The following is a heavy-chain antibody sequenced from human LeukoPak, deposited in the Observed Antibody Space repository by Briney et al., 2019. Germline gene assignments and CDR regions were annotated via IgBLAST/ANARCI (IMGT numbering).Heavy chain of an antibody. D-gene: IGHD3-22*01. CDR2: IRYDGSNK. CDR3: AKDLYDSSGFDY. V-gene: IGHV3-30*02. CDR1: GFTFSSYG. J-gene: IGHJ4*02. Sequence: GGSLRLSCAASGFTFSSYGMHWVRQAPGKGLEWVAFIRYDGSNKYYAVSVKGRFTISRDNSKNTLYLQMNSLRAEDTAVYYCAKDLYDSSGFDYWGQGTLVTVSS.